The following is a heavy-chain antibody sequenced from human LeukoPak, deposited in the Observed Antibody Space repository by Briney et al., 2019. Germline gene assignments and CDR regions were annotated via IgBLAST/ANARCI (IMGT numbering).Heavy chain of an antibody. CDR2: IYYSGST. V-gene: IGHV4-39*01. Sequence: SETLSLTCTVSGGSISSSSYYWGWIRQPPGKGLEWIGSIYYSGSTYYNPSLKSRVTISVDTSKNQFSLKLSSVTAADTAVYYCARVISAYGYNYIHYFDYWGQGTLVTVSS. CDR1: GGSISSSSYY. J-gene: IGHJ4*02. D-gene: IGHD5-24*01. CDR3: ARVISAYGYNYIHYFDY.